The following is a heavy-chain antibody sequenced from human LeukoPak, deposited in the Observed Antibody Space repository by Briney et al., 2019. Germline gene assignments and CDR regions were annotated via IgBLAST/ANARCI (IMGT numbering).Heavy chain of an antibody. Sequence: PGGSLRLSCSASGFTFSSYAMHWVRQAPGKGLEYVSAISSNGGSTYYADSVKGRFTISRDNSKNTLYLQMSSLRAEDTAVYYCVKAGAFYGSESYYNQPFGYWGQGTLVTVSS. CDR1: GFTFSSYA. CDR2: ISSNGGST. V-gene: IGHV3-64D*06. J-gene: IGHJ4*02. CDR3: VKAGAFYGSESYYNQPFGY. D-gene: IGHD3-10*01.